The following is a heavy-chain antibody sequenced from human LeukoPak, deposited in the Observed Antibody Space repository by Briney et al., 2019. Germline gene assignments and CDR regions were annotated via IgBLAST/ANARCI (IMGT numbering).Heavy chain of an antibody. CDR1: GYTFTSYY. CDR2: INPNSGGT. V-gene: IGHV1-2*02. J-gene: IGHJ6*03. D-gene: IGHD2-15*01. CDR3: ARDEAQYCSGGSCYSGYYYYMDV. Sequence: GASVKVSCKASGYTFTSYYMHWVRQAPGQGLEWMGWINPNSGGTNYAQKFQGRVTMTRDTSISTAYMELSRLRSDDTAVYYCARDEAQYCSGGSCYSGYYYYMDVWGTGTTVTVSS.